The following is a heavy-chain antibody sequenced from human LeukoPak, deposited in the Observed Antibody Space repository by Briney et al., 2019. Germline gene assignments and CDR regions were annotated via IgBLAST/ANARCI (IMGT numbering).Heavy chain of an antibody. CDR3: TRAGYSSGFDS. D-gene: IGHD6-19*01. CDR2: ISSNGGST. CDR1: GFTFSSYV. V-gene: IGHV3-64*04. J-gene: IGHJ5*01. Sequence: GGSLRLSCSASGFTFSSYVMHWVRQAPGKGLEYVSAISSNGGSTYYADSVKGRFTISRDNAKNTLYLQMNSLIAEDTAVYFCTRAGYSSGFDSWGQGTLVTVSS.